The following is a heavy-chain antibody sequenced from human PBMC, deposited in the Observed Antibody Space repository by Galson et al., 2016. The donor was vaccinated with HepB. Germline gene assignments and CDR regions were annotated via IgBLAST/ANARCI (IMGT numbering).Heavy chain of an antibody. CDR2: IWYDGTNK. V-gene: IGHV3-33*01. D-gene: IGHD1-26*01. J-gene: IGHJ4*02. Sequence: SLRLSCAASGFSFSNYCMHWVRQAPGKGLEWVAVIWYDGTNKYYVDSVKGRFTISRDNFKNTLYLQMNSLRAEDTAVYYCARGGGSYQPPPYFDQWGQGTRVTVSS. CDR3: ARGGGSYQPPPYFDQ. CDR1: GFSFSNYC.